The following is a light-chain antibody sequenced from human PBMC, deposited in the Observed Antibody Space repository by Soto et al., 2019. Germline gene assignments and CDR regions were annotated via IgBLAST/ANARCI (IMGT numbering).Light chain of an antibody. V-gene: IGKV3-15*01. Sequence: EIVMTQSPATLSVSPGERATLSCRASQSVTSNLAWYQQGPGQAPRLLIYDSSPRVTDIPARFSGSGSGTEFTLTISSLQSEDFASYYCQQYNDWPPTFGQGTKVDI. CDR3: QQYNDWPPT. J-gene: IGKJ1*01. CDR2: DSS. CDR1: QSVTSN.